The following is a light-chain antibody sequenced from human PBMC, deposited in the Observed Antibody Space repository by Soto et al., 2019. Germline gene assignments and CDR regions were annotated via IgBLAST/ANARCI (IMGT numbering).Light chain of an antibody. Sequence: DIVMTQSPDSLAVSLGERATINCKSSQSVLYSSNNKNYLAWYQQKPGQPPKLLIYWASTRESGVPDRFSGSGSGTDFTLTISSLQAEDVAVYYCQQYYSPPWTFGQWTKVEIK. CDR2: WAS. J-gene: IGKJ1*01. CDR1: QSVLYSSNNKNY. V-gene: IGKV4-1*01. CDR3: QQYYSPPWT.